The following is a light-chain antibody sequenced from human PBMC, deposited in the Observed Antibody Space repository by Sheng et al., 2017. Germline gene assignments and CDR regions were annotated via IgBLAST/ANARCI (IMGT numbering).Light chain of an antibody. J-gene: IGKJ1*01. V-gene: IGKV3D-15*01. CDR1: QSVSSN. Sequence: EIVMTQSPATLSVSPGERGTLSCRASQSVSSNLAWYQQKPGQAPRLLMYVTSTRATGIPDRFSGSGSGTDFTLTISRLEPEDFAFYYCQQYETSPVTFGQGTKVEIQ. CDR3: QQYETSPVT. CDR2: VTS.